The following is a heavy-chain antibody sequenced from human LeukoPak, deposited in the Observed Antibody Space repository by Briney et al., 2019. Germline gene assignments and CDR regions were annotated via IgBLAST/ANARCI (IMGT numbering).Heavy chain of an antibody. CDR2: IWYDGSNK. CDR1: GFTFSSYG. Sequence: GGSLRLSCAASGFTFSSYGMHWVRQAPGKGLEWVAVIWYDGSNKYYADSVKGRFTISRDNSKNTLYLQMNSLRAEDTALYYCARDRSMRRGTVVTPGFINYWGQGTLVTVSS. D-gene: IGHD4-23*01. V-gene: IGHV3-33*01. CDR3: ARDRSMRRGTVVTPGFINY. J-gene: IGHJ4*02.